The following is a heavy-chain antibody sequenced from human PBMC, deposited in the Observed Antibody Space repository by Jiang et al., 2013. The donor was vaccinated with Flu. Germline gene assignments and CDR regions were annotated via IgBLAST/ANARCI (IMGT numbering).Heavy chain of an antibody. CDR3: ATDNYGGYYDSSGYFTFQH. CDR2: FDPEDGET. CDR1: GYTLTELS. V-gene: IGHV1-24*01. D-gene: IGHD3-22*01. Sequence: SGAEVKKPGASVKVSCKVSGYTLTELSMHWVRQAPGKGLEWMGGFDPEDGETIYAQKFQGRVTMTEDTSTDTAYMELSSLRSEDTAVYYCATDNYGGYYDSSGYFTFQHWGQGTLVTVSS. J-gene: IGHJ1*01.